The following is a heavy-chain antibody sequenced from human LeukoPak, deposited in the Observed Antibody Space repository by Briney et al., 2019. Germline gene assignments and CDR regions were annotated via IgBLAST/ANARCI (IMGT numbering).Heavy chain of an antibody. CDR2: IYTSGST. CDR1: GGSISSYY. V-gene: IGHV4-4*08. Sequence: SETLSLTCTVSGGSISSYYWSWIRQPPGKGLEWIGRIYTSGSTNYNPSLKSRVTISVDTSKNQFSLKLSSVTAADTAVYYCARAGTVVTHGGFDYWGQGTLVTVSS. CDR3: ARAGTVVTHGGFDY. D-gene: IGHD4-23*01. J-gene: IGHJ4*02.